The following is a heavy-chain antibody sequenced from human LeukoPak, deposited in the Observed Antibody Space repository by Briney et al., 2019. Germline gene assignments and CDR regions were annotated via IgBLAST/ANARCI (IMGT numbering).Heavy chain of an antibody. Sequence: GESLRISCKGSGYTFTNYWISWVRQMPGKGLEWMGRIDPSDSYTKYSPSFQGHVTISADKSISTAYLQWSSLKASDTATYYCARPMAGSGGYYYYDMDVWGQGTTVTVSS. CDR1: GYTFTNYW. D-gene: IGHD2-8*01. J-gene: IGHJ6*02. CDR3: ARPMAGSGGYYYYDMDV. CDR2: IDPSDSYT. V-gene: IGHV5-10-1*01.